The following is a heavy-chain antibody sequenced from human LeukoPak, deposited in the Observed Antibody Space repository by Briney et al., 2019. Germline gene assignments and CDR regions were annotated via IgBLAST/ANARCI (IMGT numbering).Heavy chain of an antibody. V-gene: IGHV1-18*04. D-gene: IGHD3-10*01. J-gene: IGHJ6*04. Sequence: ASVKVSCKASGYTFTSYGISWVRQAPGQGLEWMGWISAYKGNTNYAQKLQGRVTMTTDTSTSTAYMELRSLRSDDTAVYYCARDERAGSGSYKYYYYGMDVWGKGTTVTVSS. CDR1: GYTFTSYG. CDR2: ISAYKGNT. CDR3: ARDERAGSGSYKYYYYGMDV.